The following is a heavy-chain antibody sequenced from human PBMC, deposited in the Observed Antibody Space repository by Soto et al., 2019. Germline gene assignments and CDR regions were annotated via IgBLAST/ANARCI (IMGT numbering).Heavy chain of an antibody. CDR3: EANYDILTGFPS. CDR1: GFTFSSYS. CDR2: ISSSSSYI. D-gene: IGHD3-9*01. J-gene: IGHJ4*02. V-gene: IGHV3-21*01. Sequence: EVQLVESGGGLVKPGGSLRLSCAASGFTFSSYSMNWVRQAPGKGLEWVSSISSSSSYIYYADSVKGRFTISRDNAKNSLYRQMISLRAEDTAVYYCEANYDILTGFPSWGQGTLVTVSS.